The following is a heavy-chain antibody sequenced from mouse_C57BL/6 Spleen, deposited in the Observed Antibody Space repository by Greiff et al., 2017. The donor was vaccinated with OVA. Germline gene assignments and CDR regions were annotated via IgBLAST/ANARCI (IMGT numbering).Heavy chain of an antibody. CDR2: IYPGSGNT. D-gene: IGHD2-2*01. CDR1: GYTFTDYY. CDR3: AREGDGYDVGYFDY. J-gene: IGHJ2*01. V-gene: IGHV1-76*01. Sequence: QVQLQQSGAELVRPGASVKLSCKASGYTFTDYYIHWVKQRPGQGLEWIARIYPGSGNTYYNEKFKGKAPLTAEKSSSTAYMQLRSLTSADSAVDFCAREGDGYDVGYFDYWGQGTTLTASS.